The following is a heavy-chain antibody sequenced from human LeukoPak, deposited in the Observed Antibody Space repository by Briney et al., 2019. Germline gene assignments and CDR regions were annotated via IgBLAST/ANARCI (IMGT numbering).Heavy chain of an antibody. CDR1: GFTFSSYG. J-gene: IGHJ4*02. D-gene: IGHD3-10*01. Sequence: GGSLRLSCAASGFTFSSYGMHWVRQAPGKGLEWAAFIRYDGSSEYYADSVKGRFTISRDISKNTLYLQMNSLRAEDTAVYYCAKAVWFGESYYFDFWGQGTLVTVSS. V-gene: IGHV3-30*02. CDR3: AKAVWFGESYYFDF. CDR2: IRYDGSSE.